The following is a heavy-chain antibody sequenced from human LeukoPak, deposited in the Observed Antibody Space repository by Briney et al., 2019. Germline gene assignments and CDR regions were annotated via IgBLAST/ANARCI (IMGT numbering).Heavy chain of an antibody. J-gene: IGHJ4*02. D-gene: IGHD3-10*01. V-gene: IGHV3-21*01. CDR2: ISSSSSYI. CDR3: ARGARGSREVDY. Sequence: GGSLRLSCAASGLTFSSYSMNWVRQAPGKGLEWVSSISSSSSYIYYADSVKGRFTISRDNAKNSLYLQMNSLRAEDTAVYYCARGARGSREVDYWGQGTLVTVSS. CDR1: GLTFSSYS.